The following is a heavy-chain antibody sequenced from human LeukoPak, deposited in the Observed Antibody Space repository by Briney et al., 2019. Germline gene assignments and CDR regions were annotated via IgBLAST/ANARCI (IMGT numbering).Heavy chain of an antibody. Sequence: TGGSLRLSCAASGFTFSSYAMSWVRQAPGKGLEWVSAISGSGGSTYYADSVKGRFTISRDNSKNTLYLQMNSLRAEDTAVYYCAKGSTNYDFWSGYYGIYFGYWGQGTLVTVSS. CDR3: AKGSTNYDFWSGYYGIYFGY. CDR1: GFTFSSYA. J-gene: IGHJ4*02. D-gene: IGHD3-3*01. CDR2: ISGSGGST. V-gene: IGHV3-23*01.